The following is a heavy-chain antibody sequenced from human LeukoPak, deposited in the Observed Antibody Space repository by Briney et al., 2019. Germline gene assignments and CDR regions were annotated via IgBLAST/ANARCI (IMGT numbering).Heavy chain of an antibody. D-gene: IGHD3-16*01. V-gene: IGHV5-51*01. CDR3: ARXSLGQHRYFDY. J-gene: IGHJ4*02. CDR1: GYSFTSYW. Sequence: SLXXXCKGSGYSFTSYWIGWVRQMPGKGLEWMGIIYPGDSDTRYSPSFQGQVTISADKSISTAYLQWSSLKASDTAMYYCARXSLGQHRYFDYWGQGTLVTVSS. CDR2: IYPGDSDT.